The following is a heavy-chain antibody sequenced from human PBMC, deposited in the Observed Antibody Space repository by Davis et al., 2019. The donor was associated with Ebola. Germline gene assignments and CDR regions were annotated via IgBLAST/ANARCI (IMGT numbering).Heavy chain of an antibody. CDR3: AKETAAIPTRTDY. CDR2: IWYDGSNK. Sequence: GGSLRLSCAASGFTFSSYWMHWVRQAPGKGLEWVAVIWYDGSNKYYADSVRGRFTVSRDNSKNMLFLQLTSLRDDDTAVYYCAKETAAIPTRTDYWGQGALVTVSS. D-gene: IGHD1-1*01. J-gene: IGHJ4*02. CDR1: GFTFSSYW. V-gene: IGHV3-33*06.